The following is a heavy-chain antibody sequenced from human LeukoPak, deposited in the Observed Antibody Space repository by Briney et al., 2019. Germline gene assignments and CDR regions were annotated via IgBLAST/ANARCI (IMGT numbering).Heavy chain of an antibody. V-gene: IGHV3-15*01. CDR1: GVTFSNAW. CDR2: SYSKTDGGTT. D-gene: IGHD3-9*01. Sequence: GGALRLSCAASGVTFSNAWMSWVRQAPGEGLEWVGRSYSKTDGGTTTSAAPVKGKFTISRDDSANTLYLQMNSLKTEDTAIYYCTIESILIWDWGQGTLVTVSS. J-gene: IGHJ4*02. CDR3: TIESILIWD.